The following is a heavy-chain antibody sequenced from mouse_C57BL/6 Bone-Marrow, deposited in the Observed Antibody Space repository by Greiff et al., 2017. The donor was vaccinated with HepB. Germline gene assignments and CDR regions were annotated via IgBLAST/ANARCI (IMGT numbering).Heavy chain of an antibody. D-gene: IGHD1-1*01. CDR2: INPNNGGT. Sequence: HSFPYLFNPFSSFTISFNSSLYTFTDYNIHFFNQIHLKSLEWIGYINPNNGGTSYNQKFKGKATLTVNKSSSTAYMELRSLTSEDSAVYYCANIYGLFDYWGQGTTLTVSS. J-gene: IGHJ2*01. CDR1: LYTFTDYN. V-gene: IGHV1-22*01. CDR3: ANIYGLFDY.